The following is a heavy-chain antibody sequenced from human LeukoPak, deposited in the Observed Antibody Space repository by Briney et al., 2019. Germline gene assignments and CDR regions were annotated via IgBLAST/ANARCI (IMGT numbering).Heavy chain of an antibody. Sequence: ASVKVSCKASGYTFTGYHMHWVRQAPGQGLEWMGWINPNSGGTNYAQKFQGRVTMTRDTSISTAYMELSRLKSDDTAVYYCARHSSSYLDYWGQGGQGTLVTVSS. CDR1: GYTFTGYH. J-gene: IGHJ4*02. CDR3: ARHSSSYLDYWGQ. D-gene: IGHD6-13*01. V-gene: IGHV1-2*02. CDR2: INPNSGGT.